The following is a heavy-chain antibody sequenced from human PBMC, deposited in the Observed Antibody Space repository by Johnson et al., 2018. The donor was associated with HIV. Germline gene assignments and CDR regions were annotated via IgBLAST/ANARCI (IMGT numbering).Heavy chain of an antibody. CDR3: ASAEIAAAATGHDAFDI. J-gene: IGHJ3*02. Sequence: VQLVESGGGVVQPGRSLRLSCAASGFTFSSYWMSWVRQAPGKGLEWVSVIYSGGSTYYADSVKGRFTFSRDNSKNTLYLQMNSLRVEDTAVYYCASAEIAAAATGHDAFDIWGQGTMVTVSS. CDR2: IYSGGST. V-gene: IGHV3-66*01. CDR1: GFTFSSYW. D-gene: IGHD6-13*01.